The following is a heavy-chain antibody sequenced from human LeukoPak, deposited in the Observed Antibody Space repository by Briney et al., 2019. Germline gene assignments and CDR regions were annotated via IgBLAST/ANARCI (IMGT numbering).Heavy chain of an antibody. J-gene: IGHJ3*02. V-gene: IGHV4-59*01. D-gene: IGHD6-19*01. CDR2: IYYSGST. CDR1: GGSISSYY. Sequence: SETPSLTCTVSGGSISSYYWSWIRQPPGKGLEWIGYIYYSGSTNYNPSLKSRVTISVDTSKNQFSLKLSSVTAADTAVYYCARDSSVAGIGNAFDIWGQGTMVTVSS. CDR3: ARDSSVAGIGNAFDI.